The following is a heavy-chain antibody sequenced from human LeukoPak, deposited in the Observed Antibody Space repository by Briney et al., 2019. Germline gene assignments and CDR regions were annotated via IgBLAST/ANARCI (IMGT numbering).Heavy chain of an antibody. CDR2: ISYDGSNK. CDR1: GFTFSSYG. V-gene: IGHV3-30*18. Sequence: AGGSLRLSCAASGFTFSSYGMHWVRQAPGKGLEWVAVISYDGSNKYYADSVKGRFTISRDNSKNTLYLQMNSLRAEDTAVYYCAKDISSGCPDYWGQGTLVTVSS. CDR3: AKDISSGCPDY. D-gene: IGHD6-19*01. J-gene: IGHJ4*02.